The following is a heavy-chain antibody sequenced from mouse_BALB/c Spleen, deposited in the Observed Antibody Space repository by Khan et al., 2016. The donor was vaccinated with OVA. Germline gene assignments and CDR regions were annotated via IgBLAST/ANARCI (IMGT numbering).Heavy chain of an antibody. V-gene: IGHV3-2*02. Sequence: EVKVEESGPGLVKPSQSLSLTCTVTGYSITSDYAWNWIRQFPGNKLEWMGYISYSGSTSYNPSLKSRFSISRDTSKNQFFLQLNSVTTEDTATYYCAMGRTYWGQGTLVTVSA. CDR1: GYSITSDYA. J-gene: IGHJ3*01. CDR2: ISYSGST. CDR3: AMGRTY. D-gene: IGHD4-1*01.